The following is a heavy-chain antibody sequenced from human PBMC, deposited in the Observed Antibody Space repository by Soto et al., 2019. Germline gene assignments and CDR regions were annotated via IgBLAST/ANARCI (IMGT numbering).Heavy chain of an antibody. CDR1: GFTFSSYA. V-gene: IGHV3-23*01. CDR3: AKGGGTHYYYYMDV. Sequence: EVQLLESGGGLAQSGGSLRLSCAASGFTFSSYAMSWVRQAPGKGLEWISSISDTSGEKRYADSVKGRFSISRDNSKNTLFVQMNGMRVEDTAVYYCAKGGGTHYYYYMDVWGKGTTVTVSS. CDR2: ISDTSGEK. J-gene: IGHJ6*03. D-gene: IGHD3-16*01.